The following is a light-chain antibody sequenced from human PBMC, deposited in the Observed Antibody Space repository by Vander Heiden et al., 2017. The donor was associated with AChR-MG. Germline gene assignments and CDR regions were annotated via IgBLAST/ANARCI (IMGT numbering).Light chain of an antibody. CDR2: GKN. Sequence: SSELTHDPAVSVALGHTVRITCQGDSLRSYYASWYQQKPGQAPVLVIYGKNSRPSGIPDRFSGSSSGNTASLTITGAQAEDEADYYCNSRDSSGNHVVFGGGTKLTVL. V-gene: IGLV3-19*01. J-gene: IGLJ2*01. CDR3: NSRDSSGNHVV. CDR1: SLRSYY.